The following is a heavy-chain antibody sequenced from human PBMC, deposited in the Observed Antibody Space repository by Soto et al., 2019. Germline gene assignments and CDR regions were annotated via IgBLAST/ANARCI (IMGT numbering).Heavy chain of an antibody. V-gene: IGHV3-23*01. D-gene: IGHD6-19*01. J-gene: IGHJ5*02. CDR1: GFTFGSYA. CDR2: ISGSGGST. Sequence: GGSLRLSCAASGFTFGSYAMSWVRQAPGKGLEWVSAISGSGGSTYYADSVKGRFTISRDNSKNTLYLQMNSLRADDTAVYYCAKVKTAVAGVCYHLGQGTLVTVPS. CDR3: AKVKTAVAGVCYH.